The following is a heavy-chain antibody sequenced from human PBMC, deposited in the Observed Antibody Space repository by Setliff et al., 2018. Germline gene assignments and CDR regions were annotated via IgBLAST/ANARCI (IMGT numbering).Heavy chain of an antibody. CDR1: GDSISNSDYY. Sequence: ASETLSLTCIVAGDSISNSDYYWGWIRQPPGKGLEWIGRVYNTGTTNYNPSLKSRVTISISADTSKNQMSLRMTSVTAADTAVYYCAKDGGGTYYSRSDFWGQGALATVSS. D-gene: IGHD1-26*01. CDR2: VYNTGTT. CDR3: AKDGGGTYYSRSDF. V-gene: IGHV4-39*07. J-gene: IGHJ4*02.